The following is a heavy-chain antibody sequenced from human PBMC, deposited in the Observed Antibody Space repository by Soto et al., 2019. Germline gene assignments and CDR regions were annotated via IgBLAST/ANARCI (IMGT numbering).Heavy chain of an antibody. V-gene: IGHV3-30-3*01. CDR1: GFTFSSYA. CDR3: ADDYGGNSDDYYYYGTDV. J-gene: IGHJ6*02. D-gene: IGHD4-17*01. Sequence: GGSLRLSCAASGFTFSSYAMHWVRQAPGKGLEWVAVISYDGSNKYYADSVKGRFTISRDNSKNTLYLQMNSLRAEDTAVYYCADDYGGNSDDYYYYGTDVWGQGTMGTVSS. CDR2: ISYDGSNK.